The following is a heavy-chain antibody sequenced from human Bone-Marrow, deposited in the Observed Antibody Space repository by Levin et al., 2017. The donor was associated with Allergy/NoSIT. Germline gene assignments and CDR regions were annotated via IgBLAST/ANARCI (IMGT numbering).Heavy chain of an antibody. CDR1: GFTFRSNW. CDR2: INSDGSNT. V-gene: IGHV3-74*01. CDR3: ARGGCSSTSCLDN. D-gene: IGHD2-2*01. Sequence: ETLSLTCAASGFTFRSNWMHWVRQAPGKGLVWVSHINSDGSNTNYADSVKGRFTISRDNAKNTLYLQMHSLRADDTAVYYCARGGCSSTSCLDNWGQGTLVTVSS. J-gene: IGHJ4*02.